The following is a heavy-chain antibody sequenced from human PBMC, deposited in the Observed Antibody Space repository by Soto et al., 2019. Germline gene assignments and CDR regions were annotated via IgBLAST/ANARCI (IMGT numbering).Heavy chain of an antibody. CDR3: AHIMITWGGVSALDAFDM. V-gene: IGHV2-5*02. CDR2: IYWDDDR. CDR1: GFSLSTSRVG. Sequence: VSGPTLVNPTQTLTLTCSFSGFSLSTSRVGVAWIRQPPGKALEWLAIIYWDDDRRYSPFLKTRLAITKDTSKNQVVLTMTNLDPGDTATYYCAHIMITWGGVSALDAFDMWGQGTMVTVSS. J-gene: IGHJ3*02. D-gene: IGHD3-16*01.